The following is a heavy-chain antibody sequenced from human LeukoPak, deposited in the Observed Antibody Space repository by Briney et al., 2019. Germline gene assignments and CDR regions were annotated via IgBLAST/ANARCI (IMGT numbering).Heavy chain of an antibody. V-gene: IGHV1-2*02. CDR2: INPNSGGT. J-gene: IGHJ4*02. CDR1: GYTFTGYY. Sequence: ASVKVSCKASGYTFTGYYMHWVRQAPGQGLEWMGWINPNSGGTHYAEKFQGRVTMTRDTSISTAYMELSRLRSDDTAVYYCARANWAYYAFWSGPTVDYWGQGTLVTVSS. D-gene: IGHD3-3*01. CDR3: ARANWAYYAFWSGPTVDY.